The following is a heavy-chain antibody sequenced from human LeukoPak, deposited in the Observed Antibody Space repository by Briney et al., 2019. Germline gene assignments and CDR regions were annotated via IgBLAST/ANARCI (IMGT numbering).Heavy chain of an antibody. J-gene: IGHJ4*02. CDR3: SEGYFEPFDH. Sequence: SETLSLTCAVSGASVSSSHWNWIRQVPGKGLEWIGCLSYTGKTDYNPSFTSRVTISLDTSKNQVSLKLRSVTAADTAVYYCSEGYFEPFDHWGQGTLVSVSS. CDR2: LSYTGKT. D-gene: IGHD2/OR15-2a*01. V-gene: IGHV4-59*02. CDR1: GASVSSSH.